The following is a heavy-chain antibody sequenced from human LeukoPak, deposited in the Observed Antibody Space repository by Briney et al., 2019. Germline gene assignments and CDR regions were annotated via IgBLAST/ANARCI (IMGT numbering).Heavy chain of an antibody. J-gene: IGHJ4*02. CDR2: INVVNGNT. V-gene: IGHV1-3*01. D-gene: IGHD6-13*01. Sequence: GASVKVSCKASGYTFTSYVMQWVRQAPGQGLEWMGWINVVNGNTEYSRKFQGRVTITRDTSASTVYMELSRLRSDDTAVYYCATTKEMSSSWFTPPLDYWGQGTLVTVSS. CDR1: GYTFTSYV. CDR3: ATTKEMSSSWFTPPLDY.